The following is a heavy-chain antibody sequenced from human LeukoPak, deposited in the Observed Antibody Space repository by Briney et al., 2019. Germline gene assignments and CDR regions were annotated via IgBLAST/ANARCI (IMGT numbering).Heavy chain of an antibody. J-gene: IGHJ4*02. V-gene: IGHV3-33*08. Sequence: HPGGSLRLSCAASGFTFSSYSMNWVRQAPGKGLEWVAIIYYDGSKKNYADSVRGRFTISRDNSKNTLYLQMNSLRVEDTAVYYCATWRGSGSYGGYFDYWGQGTPVTVSS. CDR1: GFTFSSYS. CDR3: ATWRGSGSYGGYFDY. D-gene: IGHD3-10*01. CDR2: IYYDGSKK.